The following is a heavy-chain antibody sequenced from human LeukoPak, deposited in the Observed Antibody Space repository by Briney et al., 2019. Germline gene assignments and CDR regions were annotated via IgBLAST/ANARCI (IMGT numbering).Heavy chain of an antibody. CDR2: INHSGST. CDR1: GGSFSGYY. CDR3: AREGSTLYAFDT. D-gene: IGHD2-15*01. J-gene: IGHJ3*02. V-gene: IGHV4-34*01. Sequence: SETLSLTCAVYGGSFSGYYWSWIRQPPGKGLEWIGEINHSGSTNYNPSLKSRVTISVDTSKNQFSLKLSSVTAADTAVYYCAREGSTLYAFDTWGQGTMVTVSS.